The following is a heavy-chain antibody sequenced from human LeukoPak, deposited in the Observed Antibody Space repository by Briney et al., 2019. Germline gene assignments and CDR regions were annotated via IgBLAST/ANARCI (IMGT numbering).Heavy chain of an antibody. J-gene: IGHJ4*02. D-gene: IGHD4-17*01. CDR3: ARDFQTIYGDYGYFDY. Sequence: GGSLRLSCAASGFTFSSYAMSWVRQAPGKGLEWVAVIWYDGSNKYYADSVKGRFTISRDNSKNTLYLQMNSLRAEDTAVYYCARDFQTIYGDYGYFDYWGQGTLVTVSS. CDR2: IWYDGSNK. V-gene: IGHV3-33*08. CDR1: GFTFSSYA.